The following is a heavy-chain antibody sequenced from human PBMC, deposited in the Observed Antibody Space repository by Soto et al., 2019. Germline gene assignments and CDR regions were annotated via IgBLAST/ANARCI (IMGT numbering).Heavy chain of an antibody. D-gene: IGHD6-13*01. Sequence: SETLSLACTVSGGSISSYFYIWVRQPPGKGLEWIGSVYYTGTTDYNPSLKSRVTISVDTSKTQFSLNLRSVTAADTAVYYCARDLAAVPRAFDYWGRGTLVTVSS. CDR3: ARDLAAVPRAFDY. J-gene: IGHJ4*02. CDR1: GGSISSYF. V-gene: IGHV4-59*01. CDR2: VYYTGTT.